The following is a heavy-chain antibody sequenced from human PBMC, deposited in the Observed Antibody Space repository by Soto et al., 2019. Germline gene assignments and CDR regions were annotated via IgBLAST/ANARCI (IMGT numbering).Heavy chain of an antibody. D-gene: IGHD6-13*01. CDR2: IIPIFGTA. J-gene: IGHJ6*02. V-gene: IGHV1-69*13. Sequence: ASVKVSCKASGGTFSSYAISWVRQAPGQGLEWMGGIIPIFGTANYAQKFQGRVTITADESTSTAYMELSSLRSEDTAVYYCARVVRGGSSSSWNYYYGMDVWGQGTTVTVSS. CDR1: GGTFSSYA. CDR3: ARVVRGGSSSSWNYYYGMDV.